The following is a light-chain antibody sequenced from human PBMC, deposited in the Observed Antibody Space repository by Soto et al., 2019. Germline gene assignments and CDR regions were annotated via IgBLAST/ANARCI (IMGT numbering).Light chain of an antibody. J-gene: IGKJ1*01. Sequence: DVQMTQSPSSLSASVGDRVTITCRASQNIADFLNWYQQKSGKAPKLLIYAASRLQTGVPSRFSGRASGSDFTLXXSSLQPEDFATYYXQQTYRNPQTFGQGTKVQIK. CDR2: AAS. CDR1: QNIADF. V-gene: IGKV1-39*01. CDR3: QQTYRNPQT.